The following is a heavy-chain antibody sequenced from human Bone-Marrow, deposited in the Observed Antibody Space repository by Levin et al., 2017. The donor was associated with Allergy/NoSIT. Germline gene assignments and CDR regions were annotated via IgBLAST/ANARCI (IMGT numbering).Heavy chain of an antibody. V-gene: IGHV3-7*01. Sequence: GESLKISCAASGFTFSNYWMGWIRQAPGKGLEWVANIKEDGSDKYYVDSVKGRFTISRDNAKNSLYLQMNSLRVEDTAVYYCAKPGGSHSENWFDPWGQGTLVTVSS. CDR3: AKPGGSHSENWFDP. J-gene: IGHJ5*02. D-gene: IGHD1-14*01. CDR1: GFTFSNYW. CDR2: IKEDGSDK.